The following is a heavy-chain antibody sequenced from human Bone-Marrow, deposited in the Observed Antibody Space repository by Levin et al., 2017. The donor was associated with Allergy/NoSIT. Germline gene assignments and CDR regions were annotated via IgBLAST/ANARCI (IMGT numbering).Heavy chain of an antibody. J-gene: IGHJ4*02. CDR2: IKSGSNTI. CDR1: GFTFSSYT. Sequence: GGSLRLSCAASGFTFSSYTMNWVRQAPGKGLEWISYIKSGSNTITYADSVKGRFTISRDNAKNSLYLQMSSLRAEDTAVYFCAREDNWGFDQWGQGTLVTVSS. V-gene: IGHV3-48*01. CDR3: AREDNWGFDQ. D-gene: IGHD7-27*01.